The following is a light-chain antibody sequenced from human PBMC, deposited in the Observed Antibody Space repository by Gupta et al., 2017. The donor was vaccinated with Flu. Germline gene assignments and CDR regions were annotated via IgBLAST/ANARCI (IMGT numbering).Light chain of an antibody. J-gene: IGKJ2*01. Sequence: NCKTSQSVLNSADNRIYVAWHQQPPGEPKNLIYGWASTRKSGVSGRCSGGSAATDSLPTSSSLQDEDATDYYRQQYHSTPHTFGQGTKLEIK. CDR1: QSVLNSADNRIY. CDR3: QQYHSTPHT. CDR2: WAS. V-gene: IGKV4-1*01.